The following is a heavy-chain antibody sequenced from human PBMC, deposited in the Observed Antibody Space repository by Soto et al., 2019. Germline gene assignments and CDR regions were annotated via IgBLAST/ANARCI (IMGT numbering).Heavy chain of an antibody. CDR3: ARAGYYDSSGYLTAFDY. CDR1: GGSISSGGYY. CDR2: IYYSGIT. V-gene: IGHV4-31*03. Sequence: QVQLQESGPGLVKPSQTLSLTCTVSGGSISSGGYYWSWIRQHPGKGLEWIGYIYYSGITYYNPSLKSRVTISVDTSKNQFSLKLSSVTAADTAVYYCARAGYYDSSGYLTAFDYWGQGTLVTVSS. J-gene: IGHJ4*02. D-gene: IGHD3-22*01.